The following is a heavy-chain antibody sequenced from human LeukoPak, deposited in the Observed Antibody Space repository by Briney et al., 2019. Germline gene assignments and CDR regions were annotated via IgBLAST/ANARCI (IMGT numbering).Heavy chain of an antibody. V-gene: IGHV3-48*01. CDR2: ISSASSTI. CDR1: GFTFSSYS. J-gene: IGHJ4*02. D-gene: IGHD5-24*01. Sequence: GGSLRLSCAASGFTFSSYSMNWVRQAPGKGLEWVSHISSASSTIYYADSVKGRFTISRDNAKNSLYLQMNSLTAEDTAVYFCARGYSYDFNYWGQGTLVTVSS. CDR3: ARGYSYDFNY.